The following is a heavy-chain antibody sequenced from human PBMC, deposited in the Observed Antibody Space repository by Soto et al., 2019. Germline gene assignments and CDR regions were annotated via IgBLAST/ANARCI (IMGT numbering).Heavy chain of an antibody. CDR1: GASVSSHH. J-gene: IGHJ4*02. CDR2: DYSDSA. Sequence: QVQLQESGPGVVKPSETLSLTCTVSGASVSSHHWTWIRQPPGKGLEWIGDYSDSASYSPSLKSRVTISADTSTTLSSLNLCSVTAADMAVYYCAAYRRGEGGRGYWGQGTLVTVSS. D-gene: IGHD6-19*01. CDR3: AAYRRGEGGRGY. V-gene: IGHV4-59*08.